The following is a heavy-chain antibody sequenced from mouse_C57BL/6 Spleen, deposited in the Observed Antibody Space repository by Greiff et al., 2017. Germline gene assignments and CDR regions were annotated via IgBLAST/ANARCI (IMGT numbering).Heavy chain of an antibody. J-gene: IGHJ3*01. CDR3: ARRGYSNGFAY. CDR1: GYTFTSYD. D-gene: IGHD2-5*01. CDR2: IYPRGGST. V-gene: IGHV1-85*01. Sequence: QVQLQQSGPELVKPGASVKLSCKASGYTFTSYDINWVQQGPGQGLEWIGWIYPRGGSTKSNETFKGKATLTVDTSSSTAYKALHSLTSEDAAVYFGARRGYSNGFAYWGQGTLVTVSA.